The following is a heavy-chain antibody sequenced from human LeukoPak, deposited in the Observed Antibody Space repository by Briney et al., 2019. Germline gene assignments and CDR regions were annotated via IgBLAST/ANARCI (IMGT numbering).Heavy chain of an antibody. D-gene: IGHD6-6*01. CDR1: GGSISSYY. CDR3: ASRPRNYYYYGMDV. Sequence: SETLSLTCTVSGGSISSYYWSWIRQPPGKGLEWIGYIYYSGSTNYNPSLKSRVTISVDTSKNQFSLKLSSVTAADTAVYYCASRPRNYYYYGMDVWGQGTTVTVSS. J-gene: IGHJ6*02. CDR2: IYYSGST. V-gene: IGHV4-59*12.